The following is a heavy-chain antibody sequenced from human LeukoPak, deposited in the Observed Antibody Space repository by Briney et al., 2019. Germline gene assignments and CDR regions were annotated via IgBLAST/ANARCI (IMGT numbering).Heavy chain of an antibody. CDR3: ARAPGGLDVFDI. J-gene: IGHJ3*02. D-gene: IGHD2-15*01. Sequence: GASVKVSCKASGYTFTGYYIHWVRQAPGQGLEWMGWINPNSGGANYAQKFQGRVTMTRDTSISTAYMELSRLRSDDTAVYYCARAPGGLDVFDIWGQGTMVTVSS. CDR1: GYTFTGYY. CDR2: INPNSGGA. V-gene: IGHV1-2*02.